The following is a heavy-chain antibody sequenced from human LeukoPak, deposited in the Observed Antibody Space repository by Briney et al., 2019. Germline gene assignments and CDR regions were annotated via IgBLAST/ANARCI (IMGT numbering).Heavy chain of an antibody. CDR2: INPSDGST. D-gene: IGHD5-24*01. CDR3: ARIRDGYNDAYDI. J-gene: IGHJ3*02. Sequence: PAASVKVSCKASGYTFTSYYIHLVRQAPGQGFEWMAIINPSDGSTTNSQKFQGRVTMTRDTSTSTVYMELSGLRSEDTALYYCARIRDGYNDAYDIGGQGTMVTVSS. CDR1: GYTFTSYY. V-gene: IGHV1-46*01.